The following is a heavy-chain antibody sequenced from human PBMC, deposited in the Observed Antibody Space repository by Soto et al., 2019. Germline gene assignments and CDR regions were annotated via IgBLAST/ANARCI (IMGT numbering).Heavy chain of an antibody. J-gene: IGHJ4*02. V-gene: IGHV3-49*02. Sequence: VRQAPGKGLEWVGFIRSKAYGGTTEYAASVKGRFTISRDDSKSIAYLQMNSLKTEDTAVYYCNRDHDISYRGQGTLVPVSS. CDR3: NRDHDISY. CDR2: IRSKAYGGTT. D-gene: IGHD3-9*01.